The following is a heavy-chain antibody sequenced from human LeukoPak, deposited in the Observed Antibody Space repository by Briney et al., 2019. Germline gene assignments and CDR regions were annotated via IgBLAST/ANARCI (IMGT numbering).Heavy chain of an antibody. D-gene: IGHD3-22*01. Sequence: ASVKVSCKASGYAFTSYAMHWVRQAHGQRLEWMGWINAGNGNTKYSEKFQGRVTITRDTSASTAYMELSSLRSEDTAVYYCARGATPYYYDSSGYYNYWGQGALVTVSS. J-gene: IGHJ4*02. CDR3: ARGATPYYYDSSGYYNY. V-gene: IGHV1-3*01. CDR2: INAGNGNT. CDR1: GYAFTSYA.